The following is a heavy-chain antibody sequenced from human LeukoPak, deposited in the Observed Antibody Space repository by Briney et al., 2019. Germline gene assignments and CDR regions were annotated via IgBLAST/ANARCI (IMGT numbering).Heavy chain of an antibody. CDR3: ARELYSSGYHDAFDV. V-gene: IGHV4-34*01. CDR2: INHSGST. J-gene: IGHJ3*01. CDR1: GGSFSGYY. Sequence: PPETLSLTCAVYGGSFSGYYWSWIRQPPGKGLEWIGEINHSGSTNYNPSLKSRVTISVDTSKNQFSLKLSSVTAADTAVYYCARELYSSGYHDAFDVWGQGTMVTVSS. D-gene: IGHD3-22*01.